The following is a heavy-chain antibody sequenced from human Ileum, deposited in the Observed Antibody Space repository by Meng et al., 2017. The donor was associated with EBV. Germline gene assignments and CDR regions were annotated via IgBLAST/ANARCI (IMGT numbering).Heavy chain of an antibody. CDR3: ARYGRCNGNSFYCFDP. J-gene: IGHJ5*02. D-gene: IGHD4-23*01. V-gene: IGHV4-34*01. CDR1: GGSFNDYY. Sequence: QKWGKGLLKPSETLSLTCAVYGGSFNDYYWTWLRQPPGKGLEWIGEIDQSGYTKFNPSLSSRATISRDTSNNQFSLRLNSVTAADTALYYCARYGRCNGNSFYCFDPWGQGTLVTVSS. CDR2: IDQSGYT.